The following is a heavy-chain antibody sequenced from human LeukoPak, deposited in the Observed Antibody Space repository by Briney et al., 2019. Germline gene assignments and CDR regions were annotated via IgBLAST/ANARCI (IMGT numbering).Heavy chain of an antibody. CDR2: IQHEGSEK. J-gene: IGHJ4*02. D-gene: IGHD3-10*01. Sequence: PGGSLRLSCAASGFTFSTSWMSWVRQAPGKGLEWVANIQHEGSEKYYVDSARGRFTISRDNAKNSLYLQMNSLRAEDTAVYYCTRAEIRITVVRGVSPSDYWGQGTLVIVSS. CDR3: TRAEIRITVVRGVSPSDY. V-gene: IGHV3-7*04. CDR1: GFTFSTSW.